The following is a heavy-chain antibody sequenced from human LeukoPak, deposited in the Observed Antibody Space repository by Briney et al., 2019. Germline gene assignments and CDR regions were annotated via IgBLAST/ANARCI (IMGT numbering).Heavy chain of an antibody. Sequence: SSETLSLTCAVYGGSFSGYYWSWIRQPPGKGLEWIGEINHSGSTNYNPSLKSRVTISVDTSKNQFSLKLSSVTAADTAVYYCARAKVTMVRGVTEFDYWGQGTLVTVSS. CDR1: GGSFSGYY. V-gene: IGHV4-34*01. CDR3: ARAKVTMVRGVTEFDY. J-gene: IGHJ4*02. CDR2: INHSGST. D-gene: IGHD3-10*01.